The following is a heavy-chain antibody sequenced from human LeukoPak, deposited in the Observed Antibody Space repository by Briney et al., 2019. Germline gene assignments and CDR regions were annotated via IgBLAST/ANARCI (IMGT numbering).Heavy chain of an antibody. CDR3: VRGVYNNGNMNDY. D-gene: IGHD5/OR15-5a*01. Sequence: PGGSLRLSCAASGFTFNAYAMTWVRQAPGKGLVWVSRINSDGSSISYADSVKGRFTISRDNAKNTLFLQMNSLRAEDTALCYCVRGVYNNGNMNDYWGQGTLVTVSS. V-gene: IGHV3-74*01. CDR2: INSDGSSI. CDR1: GFTFNAYA. J-gene: IGHJ4*02.